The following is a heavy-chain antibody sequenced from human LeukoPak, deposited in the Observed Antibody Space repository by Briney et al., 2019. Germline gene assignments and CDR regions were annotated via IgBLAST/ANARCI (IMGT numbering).Heavy chain of an antibody. CDR1: GGTFSSYA. CDR3: AREHIVVVTATYYYYYMDV. Sequence: SVKVSCKASGGTFSSYAISWVRQAPGQGLEWMGGIIPIFGTANYAQKFQGRVTITTDESTSTAYMELSSLRSEDTAVYYCAREHIVVVTATYYYYYMDVWGKGTTVTVSS. V-gene: IGHV1-69*05. J-gene: IGHJ6*03. CDR2: IIPIFGTA. D-gene: IGHD2-21*02.